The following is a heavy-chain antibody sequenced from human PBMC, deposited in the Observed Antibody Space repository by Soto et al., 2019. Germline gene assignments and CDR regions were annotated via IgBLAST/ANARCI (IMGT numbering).Heavy chain of an antibody. D-gene: IGHD3-22*01. CDR1: GGSISSYY. CDR3: ARGNYYDSSGYYVFTFDP. V-gene: IGHV4-59*01. J-gene: IGHJ5*02. CDR2: IYYSGST. Sequence: SETLSLTCTVSGGSISSYYWSWIRQPPGKGLEWIGYIYYSGSTNYNPSLKSRVTMSVDTSKNHFSLKLSSVTAADTAVYYCARGNYYDSSGYYVFTFDPWGQGTLVTVSS.